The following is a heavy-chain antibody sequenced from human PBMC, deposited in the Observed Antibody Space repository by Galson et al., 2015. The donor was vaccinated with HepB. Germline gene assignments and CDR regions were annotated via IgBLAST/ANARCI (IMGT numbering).Heavy chain of an antibody. Sequence: CAISGDSVSSNSAGWNWIRQSPSRGLEWLGRTYYRSKWYNAYAVSVKSRITINPDTSKNQFSLQLISVTPDDTAVYYCSRTGGWFDFWGQGTLVTVSS. J-gene: IGHJ4*02. CDR3: SRTGGWFDF. D-gene: IGHD1-1*01. CDR1: GDSVSSNSAG. V-gene: IGHV6-1*01. CDR2: TYYRSKWYN.